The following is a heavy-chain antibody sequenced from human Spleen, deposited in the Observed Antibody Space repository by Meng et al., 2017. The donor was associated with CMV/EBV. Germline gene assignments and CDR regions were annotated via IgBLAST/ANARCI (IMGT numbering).Heavy chain of an antibody. D-gene: IGHD4-17*01. Sequence: SETLSLTCTVSGGSISSYFWSWIRQPPGKGLEWIGYIYYSGSTNYNPSLKSRVTISVDTSKNQFSLKLSSVTAADTAVYYCAREDERQRYFFDSWGQGTLVTVSS. CDR3: AREDERQRYFFDS. CDR1: GGSISSYF. J-gene: IGHJ4*02. V-gene: IGHV4-59*12. CDR2: IYYSGST.